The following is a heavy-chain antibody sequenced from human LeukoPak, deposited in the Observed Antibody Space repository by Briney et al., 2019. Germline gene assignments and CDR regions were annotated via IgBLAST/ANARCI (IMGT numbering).Heavy chain of an antibody. CDR3: ARGGGCSGGTCYFNWFDP. Sequence: SQTLSLTCTVSGDSISSGGYYWTWIRQHPGKGLEWVGDIYYSGSTSYNPSLKSRLTISVDTSKNQFSLKLNSVTAADTAVYYCARGGGCSGGTCYFNWFDPWGQGTLVTVSS. J-gene: IGHJ5*02. CDR2: IYYSGST. V-gene: IGHV4-31*03. CDR1: GDSISSGGYY. D-gene: IGHD2-15*01.